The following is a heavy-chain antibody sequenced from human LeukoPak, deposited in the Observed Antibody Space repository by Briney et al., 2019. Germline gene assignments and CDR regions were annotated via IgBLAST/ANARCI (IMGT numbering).Heavy chain of an antibody. CDR3: ARDDVDTAMVLSYYYGMGV. Sequence: ASVKVSCKASGGTFSSYAISWVRQAPGQGLEWMGGIIPIFGTANYAQKFQGRVTITADESTSTAYMELSSLRSEDTAVYYCARDDVDTAMVLSYYYGMGVWGQGTTVTVSS. D-gene: IGHD5-18*01. CDR2: IIPIFGTA. CDR1: GGTFSSYA. V-gene: IGHV1-69*13. J-gene: IGHJ6*02.